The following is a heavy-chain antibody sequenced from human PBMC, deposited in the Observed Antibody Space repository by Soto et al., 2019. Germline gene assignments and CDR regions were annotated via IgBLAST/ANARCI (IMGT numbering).Heavy chain of an antibody. D-gene: IGHD6-19*01. Sequence: QVQLVESGGVVVQPGRSLRLSCAASGFTFSSYAMHWVGQAPGKGLEWVAVISYDGSNKYYAASVKGRFTISRDNSKKTLYLQMNSLRAEDTAVYYCARDLEVAVAGAWGQGTLVTVSS. CDR1: GFTFSSYA. CDR2: ISYDGSNK. V-gene: IGHV3-30-3*01. J-gene: IGHJ5*02. CDR3: ARDLEVAVAGA.